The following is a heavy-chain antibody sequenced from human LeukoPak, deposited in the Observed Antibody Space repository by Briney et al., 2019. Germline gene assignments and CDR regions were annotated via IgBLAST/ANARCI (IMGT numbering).Heavy chain of an antibody. CDR2: IREDESEI. V-gene: IGHV3-7*01. Sequence: GGSLRLSCAASGFTFSSYWMSWVRQAPGKGLEWLANIREDESEINYVDSVKGRFTISRDNARNSLYLQMTSLRPEDTAVYYCARDWSGSSSRFFDYWGQGTLVTVSS. J-gene: IGHJ4*02. CDR3: ARDWSGSSSRFFDY. CDR1: GFTFSSYW. D-gene: IGHD6-6*01.